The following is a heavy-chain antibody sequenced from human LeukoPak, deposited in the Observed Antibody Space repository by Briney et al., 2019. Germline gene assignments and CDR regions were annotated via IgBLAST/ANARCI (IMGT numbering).Heavy chain of an antibody. D-gene: IGHD4-17*01. Sequence: ASVKVSCKASGYTFTSYGISWVRQAPGQGLEWMGWISAYNGNTNYAQKLQGRVTMTTDTSTNTAYMELRSLRSDDTAVYYCVRDLSTVTTDYFDYWGQGTLVTVSS. CDR2: ISAYNGNT. CDR3: VRDLSTVTTDYFDY. V-gene: IGHV1-18*01. J-gene: IGHJ4*02. CDR1: GYTFTSYG.